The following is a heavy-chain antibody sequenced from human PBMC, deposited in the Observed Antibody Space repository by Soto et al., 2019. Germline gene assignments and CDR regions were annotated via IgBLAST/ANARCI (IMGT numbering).Heavy chain of an antibody. CDR3: ARDPHCSSTSCYTRTYYYYGMDV. Sequence: ASVKVSCKASGYTFTSYGISWVRQAPGQGLEWMGWISAYNGNTNYAQKLQGRVTMTTDTSTSTAYMELRSLRSDDTAVYYGARDPHCSSTSCYTRTYYYYGMDVWGQGTTVTVSS. V-gene: IGHV1-18*04. D-gene: IGHD2-2*02. CDR2: ISAYNGNT. CDR1: GYTFTSYG. J-gene: IGHJ6*02.